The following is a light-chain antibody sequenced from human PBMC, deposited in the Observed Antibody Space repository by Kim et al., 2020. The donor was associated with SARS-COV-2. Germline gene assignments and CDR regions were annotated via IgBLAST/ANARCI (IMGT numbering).Light chain of an antibody. CDR2: YDS. CDR1: NIGGKS. J-gene: IGLJ3*02. CDR3: PAWDRSSDHQV. V-gene: IGLV3-21*04. Sequence: SYELTQPPSVSVAPGKTARITCGGDNIGGKSVHWYQQKPGQAPMLVIYYDSDRPSGIPERFSGSNSGNTATLTNSRVEARDEGDYSCPAWDRSSDHQVFG.